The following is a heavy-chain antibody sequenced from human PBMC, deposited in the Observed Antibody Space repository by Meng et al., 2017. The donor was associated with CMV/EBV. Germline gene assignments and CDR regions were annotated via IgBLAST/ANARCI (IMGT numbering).Heavy chain of an antibody. J-gene: IGHJ4*02. Sequence: LVQSGAGVKKPGDSVNVSCKASGYTFTSYYMHLVRQAPGQGLEWMGIINPSGGSTSYAQKFQGRVTMTRDTSTSTAYMELSSLRSEDTAVYYCARESGSVGDYWGQGTLVTVSS. D-gene: IGHD1-26*01. V-gene: IGHV1-46*01. CDR3: ARESGSVGDY. CDR2: INPSGGST. CDR1: GYTFTSYY.